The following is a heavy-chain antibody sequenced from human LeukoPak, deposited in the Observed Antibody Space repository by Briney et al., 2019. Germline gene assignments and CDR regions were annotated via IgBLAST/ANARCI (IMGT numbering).Heavy chain of an antibody. Sequence: GGSLRLSCAASGSIFSNYAMSWVRQAPGKGLEWVSAIDSTGAYTWYADFVKGRFTISKDSSKTILYLQMNSLRAEDAAVYYCRCRWDYWGQGTLVTVSS. CDR2: IDSTGAYT. CDR3: RCRWDY. CDR1: GSIFSNYA. V-gene: IGHV3-23*01. J-gene: IGHJ4*02. D-gene: IGHD4-23*01.